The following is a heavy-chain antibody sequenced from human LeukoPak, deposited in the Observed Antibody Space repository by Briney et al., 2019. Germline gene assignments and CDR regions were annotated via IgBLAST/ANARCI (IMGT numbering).Heavy chain of an antibody. CDR3: AKVRSPRELRLLGY. CDR2: ISYDGSNK. V-gene: IGHV3-30*18. D-gene: IGHD5-18*01. Sequence: GGSLRLSCAASGFTFSSYGMHWVRQAPGKGLEWVAIISYDGSNKYYADSVKGRFTISRDNSKDTLYLQMNSLSAEDTAVYYCAKVRSPRELRLLGYWGQGTLVTVSS. CDR1: GFTFSSYG. J-gene: IGHJ4*02.